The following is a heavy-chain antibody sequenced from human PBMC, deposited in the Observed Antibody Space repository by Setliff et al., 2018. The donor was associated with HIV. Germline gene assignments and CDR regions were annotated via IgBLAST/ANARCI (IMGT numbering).Heavy chain of an antibody. CDR2: IYTSGST. D-gene: IGHD6-19*01. CDR3: ARGDWYDFFDY. J-gene: IGHJ4*02. Sequence: SETLSLTCTVSGGSISSGSYYWSWIRQPAGKGLEWIGRIYTSGSTNYSPSLKSRVTMSVDTSKNQFSLKLSSVTAADTAVYYCARGDWYDFFDYWGQGTLVTVS. CDR1: GGSISSGSYY. V-gene: IGHV4-61*02.